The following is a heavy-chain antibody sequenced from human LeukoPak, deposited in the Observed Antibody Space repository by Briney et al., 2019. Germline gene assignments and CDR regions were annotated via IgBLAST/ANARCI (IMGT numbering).Heavy chain of an antibody. CDR3: ARGIRSFLTPGHWFDP. CDR2: IYYSGST. CDR1: GGSISSYY. Sequence: SETLSLTCTVSGGSISSYYWSWLRQPPGKGLEWIGYIYYSGSTNYNPSLKSRVTISVDTSKNQFFLKVSSVTAADTAVYYCARGIRSFLTPGHWFDPWGQGTLVTVSS. J-gene: IGHJ5*02. V-gene: IGHV4-59*08. D-gene: IGHD4-17*01.